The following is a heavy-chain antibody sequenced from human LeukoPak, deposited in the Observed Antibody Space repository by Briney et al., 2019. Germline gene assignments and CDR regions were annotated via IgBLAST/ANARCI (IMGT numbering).Heavy chain of an antibody. CDR3: AKADQYYSYGLDV. CDR2: ITGNNGKT. V-gene: IGHV3-23*01. CDR1: RFTFGSDA. D-gene: IGHD3-10*01. Sequence: GGSLRLSCAASRFTFGSDAVSWVRQAPEKGLEWLSTITGNNGKTYYADTVKGRFTITRDTTENTVDLQMNSLRAEDTALYYCAKADQYYSYGLDVWGQGTSVTVSS. J-gene: IGHJ6*02.